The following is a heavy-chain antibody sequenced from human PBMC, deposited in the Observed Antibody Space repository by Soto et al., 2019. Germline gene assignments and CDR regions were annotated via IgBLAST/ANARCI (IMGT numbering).Heavy chain of an antibody. J-gene: IGHJ4*02. Sequence: QVQLQESGPGLVKPSGTLSLTCAVFGGSISNSNWWTWVRQPPGKGLDWIGEIFHSGSTNYNSSLMGRVTISVDKANNQFSLKLSSVTAADTAVYYCAQRPGVGAASWGQGTLVTVSS. V-gene: IGHV4-4*02. D-gene: IGHD1-26*01. CDR3: AQRPGVGAAS. CDR1: GGSISNSNW. CDR2: IFHSGST.